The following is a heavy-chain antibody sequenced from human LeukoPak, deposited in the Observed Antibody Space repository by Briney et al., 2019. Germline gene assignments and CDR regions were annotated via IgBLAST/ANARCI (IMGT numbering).Heavy chain of an antibody. V-gene: IGHV3-30-3*01. Sequence: GRSLRLSCAASGFTFSSYAMHWVCQAPGKGLEWVAVISYDGSNKYYADSVKGRFTISRDNSKNTLYLQMNSLRAEDTAVYYCARDLDAFDIWGQGTMVTVSS. CDR3: ARDLDAFDI. J-gene: IGHJ3*02. CDR2: ISYDGSNK. CDR1: GFTFSSYA.